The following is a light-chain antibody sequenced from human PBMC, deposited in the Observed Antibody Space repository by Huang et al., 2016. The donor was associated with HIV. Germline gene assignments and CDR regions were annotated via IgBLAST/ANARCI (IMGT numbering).Light chain of an antibody. V-gene: IGKV3-20*01. CDR1: QSVSSSY. CDR2: GAS. Sequence: DIVLTQSPGTLSLSPGESATLSCRASQSVSSSYLAWYQQKPGQAPRLLFYGASSRATGIPDRFSGSGSGTDFTLTISRLEPEDFAVYYCQQYDSSPWTFGQGTKVEIK. CDR3: QQYDSSPWT. J-gene: IGKJ1*01.